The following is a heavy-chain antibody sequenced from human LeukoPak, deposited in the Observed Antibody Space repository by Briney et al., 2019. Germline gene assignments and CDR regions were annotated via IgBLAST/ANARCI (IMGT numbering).Heavy chain of an antibody. CDR2: ISGSGGTT. CDR1: GFTFSSYV. Sequence: GGSLRLSCAASGFTFSSYVMSWVRQAPGKGLEWVSAISGSGGTTYYADSVKGRFTISRDNSKNTLFLQMNSLRAEDTAVYYCAKPPFSDSSGFANWGHGTLVTVSS. V-gene: IGHV3-23*01. CDR3: AKPPFSDSSGFAN. D-gene: IGHD3-22*01. J-gene: IGHJ4*01.